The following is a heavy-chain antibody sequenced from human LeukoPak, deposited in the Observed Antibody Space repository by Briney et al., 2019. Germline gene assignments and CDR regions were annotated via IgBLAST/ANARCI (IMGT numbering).Heavy chain of an antibody. CDR3: ARVYSSGWYPDYYYYYGMDV. CDR1: GGTFSSYA. CDR2: IIPIFGTA. J-gene: IGHJ6*02. V-gene: IGHV1-69*01. Sequence: SVKVSCKASGGTFSSYAISWVRQAPGQGLEWMGGIIPIFGTANYAQKFQGRVTITADESTSTAYMELSSLGSEDTAVYYCARVYSSGWYPDYYYYYGMDVWGQGTTVTVSS. D-gene: IGHD6-19*01.